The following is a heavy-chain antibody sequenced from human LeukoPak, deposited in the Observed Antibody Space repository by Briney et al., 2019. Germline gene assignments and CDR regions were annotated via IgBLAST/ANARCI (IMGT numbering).Heavy chain of an antibody. CDR2: SYYNGRS. CDR1: GDSVTDHY. J-gene: IGHJ4*02. CDR3: ARHYYGDVYYFDF. V-gene: IGHV4-59*08. Sequence: SETLSLTCTVSGDSVTDHYWSWIRQPPGKGLEWIAYSYYNGRSRYNPSLNSRVTISVDTSKNQFSLKVTSVTAADTAVYYCARHYYGDVYYFDFWGQGTLVTVSS. D-gene: IGHD4-17*01.